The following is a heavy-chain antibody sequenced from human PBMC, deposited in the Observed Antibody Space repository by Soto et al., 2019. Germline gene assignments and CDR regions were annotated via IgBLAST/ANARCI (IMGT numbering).Heavy chain of an antibody. CDR3: ARGADNSYNWFDP. CDR2: VYYSGST. CDR1: GGSISSGGFY. J-gene: IGHJ5*02. V-gene: IGHV4-31*03. Sequence: TLSLTCTVSGGSISSGGFYWNWIRQHPGKCLEWIGYVYYSGSTYYTPSLRSRVTMSADTSKNQFSLKLSSVTAADTALYYCARGADNSYNWFDPWGQGTLVTVSS. D-gene: IGHD3-9*01.